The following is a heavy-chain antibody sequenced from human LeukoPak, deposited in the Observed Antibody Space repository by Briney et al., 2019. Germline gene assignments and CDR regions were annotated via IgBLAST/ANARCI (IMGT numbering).Heavy chain of an antibody. CDR1: GYTFTSYD. CDR2: MSPNSGDT. D-gene: IGHD7-27*01. CDR3: ARGPPNWGYDY. J-gene: IGHJ4*02. Sequence: AAVTVSCMASGYTFTSYDFNWVRQATGQRPEWMGWMSPNSGDTGYAQKFQDRVTMTRNTSISTAYMELISLRSDDTAVYYCARGPPNWGYDYWGPGTLVTVSS. V-gene: IGHV1-8*01.